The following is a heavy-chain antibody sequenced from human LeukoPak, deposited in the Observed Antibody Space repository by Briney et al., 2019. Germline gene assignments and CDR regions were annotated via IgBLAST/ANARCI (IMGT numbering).Heavy chain of an antibody. CDR2: IYYSGST. D-gene: IGHD6-19*01. J-gene: IGHJ4*02. Sequence: SETLSLTCTVSGGSISSSSYYWGWIRQPPGKGLEWIGSIYYSGSTYYNPSLKSRVTISVDTSKNQFSLKLSSVTAADTAVYYCARRSITVAGFDYWGQGTLVTVSS. CDR1: GGSISSSSYY. CDR3: ARRSITVAGFDY. V-gene: IGHV4-39*01.